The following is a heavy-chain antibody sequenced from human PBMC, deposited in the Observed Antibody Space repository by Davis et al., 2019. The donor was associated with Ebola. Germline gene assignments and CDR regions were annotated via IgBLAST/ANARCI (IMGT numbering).Heavy chain of an antibody. Sequence: ASVKVSCKASGYTFTNFGISWVRQAPGQGLEWMGWISADKRNTNYAQNFQGRVAMTTDTSANTAYVDLRNLRSGDTAVYYCARVWLTTGYVGYFDYWGQGSLVIVSS. D-gene: IGHD4-17*01. V-gene: IGHV1-18*01. J-gene: IGHJ4*02. CDR2: ISADKRNT. CDR1: GYTFTNFG. CDR3: ARVWLTTGYVGYFDY.